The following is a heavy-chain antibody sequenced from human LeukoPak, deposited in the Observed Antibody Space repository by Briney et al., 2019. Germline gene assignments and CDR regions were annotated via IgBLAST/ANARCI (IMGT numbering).Heavy chain of an antibody. D-gene: IGHD2-15*01. CDR2: IFPGDSDT. V-gene: IGHV5-51*01. CDR1: EYSFATYW. Sequence: GESLKISRKGSEYSFATYWIGWVRQMPGQGLEWMGIIFPGDSDTIYSPSFQGQVTISADKSISTAYLQWSSLKASDTAIYYCASEYCSGGNCYFDYWGQGTLVTVSS. J-gene: IGHJ4*02. CDR3: ASEYCSGGNCYFDY.